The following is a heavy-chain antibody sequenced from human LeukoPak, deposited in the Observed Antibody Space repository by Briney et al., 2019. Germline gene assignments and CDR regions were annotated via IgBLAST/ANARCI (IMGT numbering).Heavy chain of an antibody. J-gene: IGHJ3*02. Sequence: PSETLSLTCSVSGGSMNSFYWSWIRLPPRRGLEWISYINYSGSTNYNPSFKSQVTISVDTSKNQFSLKLSSVTASDTAVYSCARGALCYYDSSGYSDAFDIWGQGTMVTVSS. V-gene: IGHV4-59*12. CDR2: INYSGST. CDR1: GGSMNSFY. D-gene: IGHD3-22*01. CDR3: ARGALCYYDSSGYSDAFDI.